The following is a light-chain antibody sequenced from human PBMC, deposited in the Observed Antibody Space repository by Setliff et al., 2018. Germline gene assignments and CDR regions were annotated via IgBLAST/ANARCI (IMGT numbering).Light chain of an antibody. CDR2: EVS. J-gene: IGLJ3*02. CDR3: CSYQRPSTAV. CDR1: TNNIGSYNL. Sequence: QSALAQPASVSGSPGQSITISCTGTTNNIGSYNLVSWYQQHPGRAPKLIISEVSERPSGVSVRFSGSKSGNTASLTISGLRPGDEADYYCCSYQRPSTAVFGGGTKGTVL. V-gene: IGLV2-23*02.